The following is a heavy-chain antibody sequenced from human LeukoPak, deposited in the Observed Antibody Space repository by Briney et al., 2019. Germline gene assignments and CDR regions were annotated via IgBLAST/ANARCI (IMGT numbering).Heavy chain of an antibody. J-gene: IGHJ4*02. V-gene: IGHV1-24*01. Sequence: GASVKVSCMVSGDTLTALSMHWVRPAPGKGLEWMGGFHPEDGETNYAQKFQGRVTMTEDTSTDTAYMDLSSLRSDDTAVYYCTTGKIYCSTTSCADDDWGQGTLVTVSS. CDR2: FHPEDGET. CDR3: TTGKIYCSTTSCADDD. D-gene: IGHD2-2*01. CDR1: GDTLTALS.